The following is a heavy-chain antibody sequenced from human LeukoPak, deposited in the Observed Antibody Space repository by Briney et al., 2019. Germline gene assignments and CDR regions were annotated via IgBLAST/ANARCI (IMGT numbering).Heavy chain of an antibody. CDR3: ARRALNAFDV. J-gene: IGHJ3*01. V-gene: IGHV3-66*01. Sequence: GGSLRLSCVASGLSFGNNYMTWVRQAPGKGLEWVSVIYTGGGTNYAASVKGRFTTSRDDSKNMVFFQMDSLRDEDTGIYYCARRALNAFDVWGQGTMVTVSS. D-gene: IGHD3-16*02. CDR2: IYTGGGT. CDR1: GLSFGNNY.